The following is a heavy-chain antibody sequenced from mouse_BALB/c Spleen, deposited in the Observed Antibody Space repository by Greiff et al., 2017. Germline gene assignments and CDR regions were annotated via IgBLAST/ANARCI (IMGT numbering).Heavy chain of an antibody. V-gene: IGHV1-7*01. Sequence: VKLQESGAELAKPGASVKMSCKASGYTFTSYWMHWVKQRPGQGLEWIGYINPSTGYTEYNQKFKDKATLTADKSSSTAYMQLSSLTSEDSAVYYCARDYYGSRGAYWGQGTLVTVSA. CDR2: INPSTGYT. CDR1: GYTFTSYW. CDR3: ARDYYGSRGAY. J-gene: IGHJ3*01. D-gene: IGHD1-1*01.